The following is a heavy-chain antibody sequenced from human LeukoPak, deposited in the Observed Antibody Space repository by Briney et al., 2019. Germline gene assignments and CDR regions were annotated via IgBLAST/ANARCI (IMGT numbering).Heavy chain of an antibody. D-gene: IGHD6-13*01. J-gene: IGHJ4*02. V-gene: IGHV4-59*01. CDR3: ATGVHGIAAAGDYYFDY. CDR1: GFTFSSYE. Sequence: GSLRLSCAASGFTFSSYEMNWVRQAPGKGLEWIGTLYYSGSTGYNPSLKSRVTTSLDTSKNQFSLKLSSVTAADTAVYYCATGVHGIAAAGDYYFDYWGQGTLVTVSS. CDR2: LYYSGST.